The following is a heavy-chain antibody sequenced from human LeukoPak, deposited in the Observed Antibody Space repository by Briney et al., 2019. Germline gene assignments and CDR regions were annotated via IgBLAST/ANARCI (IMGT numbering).Heavy chain of an antibody. J-gene: IGHJ4*02. CDR3: ARDRCDGDCRDWDY. Sequence: GGSLRLSCAASGFTFSRNSMIWVRQAPGKGLEWLSSISSSGSTIYYADSEKGRFTISRDNAKNSLYLQMISLRAEDTAVYYCARDRCDGDCRDWDYWGQGTLVTVSS. CDR1: GFTFSRNS. D-gene: IGHD2-21*02. CDR2: ISSSGSTI. V-gene: IGHV3-48*04.